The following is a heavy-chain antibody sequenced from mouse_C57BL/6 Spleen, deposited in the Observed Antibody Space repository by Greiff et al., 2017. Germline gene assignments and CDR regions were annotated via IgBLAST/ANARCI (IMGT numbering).Heavy chain of an antibody. CDR3: ARDCTRAMDY. J-gene: IGHJ4*01. Sequence: QVQLQQSGAELVRPGTSVKLSCKASGYTFTSYWMHWVKQRPGQGLEWIGVIDPSDSYTNYNQKFKGKATLTVDTSSSTAYMQLSSLTSEDPAVYYCARDCTRAMDYWGQGTSVTVSS. D-gene: IGHD2-14*01. CDR1: GYTFTSYW. CDR2: IDPSDSYT. V-gene: IGHV1-59*01.